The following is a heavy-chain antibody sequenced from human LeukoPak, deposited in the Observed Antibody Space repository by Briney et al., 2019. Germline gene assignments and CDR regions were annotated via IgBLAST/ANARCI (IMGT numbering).Heavy chain of an antibody. V-gene: IGHV4-30-2*01. J-gene: IGHJ4*02. CDR1: GGSISSGGYS. CDR3: ASGGYSYGFDY. D-gene: IGHD5-18*01. Sequence: PSETLSLTCAVSGGSISSGGYSWSWIRQPPGKGLEWIGYIYHNGNTYYSPSLKSRVTISVDRSKNQPSLKLSSVTAADTAMYYCASGGYSYGFDYWGQGTLVTVSS. CDR2: IYHNGNT.